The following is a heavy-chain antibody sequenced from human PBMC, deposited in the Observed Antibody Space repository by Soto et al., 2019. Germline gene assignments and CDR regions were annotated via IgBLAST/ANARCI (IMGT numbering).Heavy chain of an antibody. CDR3: AAGLDGSGSYYPSWVFDY. D-gene: IGHD3-10*01. Sequence: QMQLVQSGPEVKKPGTSVKVSCKASGFTFTSSAVQWVRQARGQRLEWIGWIVVGSGNTNYAQKFQERVTITRDMSTSTAYMELSSLRSEDTAVYYCAAGLDGSGSYYPSWVFDYWGQGTLVTVSS. CDR1: GFTFTSSA. V-gene: IGHV1-58*01. J-gene: IGHJ4*02. CDR2: IVVGSGNT.